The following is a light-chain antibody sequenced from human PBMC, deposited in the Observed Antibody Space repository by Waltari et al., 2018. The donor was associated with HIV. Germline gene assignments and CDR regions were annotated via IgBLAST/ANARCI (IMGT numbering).Light chain of an antibody. Sequence: QSALTQPASVSASPGQSITISCTGTSSAVGSNNLVSWYQQHPGKAPKLMIYEGSKRPSGVSNRFSGSKSGNTASLTISGLQAEDEADYYCCSYAGSIYVFGTGTKVTVL. CDR1: SSAVGSNNL. V-gene: IGLV2-23*01. CDR2: EGS. CDR3: CSYAGSIYV. J-gene: IGLJ1*01.